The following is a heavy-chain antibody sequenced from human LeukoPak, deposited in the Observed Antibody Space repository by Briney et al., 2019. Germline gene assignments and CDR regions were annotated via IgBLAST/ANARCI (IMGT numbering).Heavy chain of an antibody. J-gene: IGHJ6*02. CDR1: GYNFIDFY. CDR3: ARSSLGMDV. V-gene: IGHV1-2*04. Sequence: ASVKVSCKASGYNFIDFYIHWVRQAPGQGLEWMGWINPNSGGTNYAQKFQGWVTMTRDTSISTAYMELSRLRSDDTAVYYCARSSLGMDVWGQGTTVTVSS. CDR2: INPNSGGT.